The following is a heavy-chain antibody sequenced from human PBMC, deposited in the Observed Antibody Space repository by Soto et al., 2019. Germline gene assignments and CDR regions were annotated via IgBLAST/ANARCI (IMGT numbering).Heavy chain of an antibody. V-gene: IGHV4-4*02. CDR2: IFHRGGT. CDR1: GDSISSSNW. D-gene: IGHD6-6*01. J-gene: IGHJ4*02. CDR3: ASTIYSSSSGRFLDY. Sequence: SETLSLTCAVSGDSISSSNWWSWVRQPPGKGLEWIGEIFHRGGTNYTPSLKSRVALSVDESTNQFSLKLSYVTAADTAVYYCASTIYSSSSGRFLDYWGQGTLVTVYS.